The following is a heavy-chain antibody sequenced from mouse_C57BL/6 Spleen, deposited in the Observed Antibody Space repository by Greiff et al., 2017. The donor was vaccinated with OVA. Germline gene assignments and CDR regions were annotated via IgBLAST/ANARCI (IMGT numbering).Heavy chain of an antibody. V-gene: IGHV1-72*01. CDR3: ARWGEELGFDY. CDR1: GYTFTSYW. Sequence: QVQLKQPGAELVKPGASVKLSCKASGYTFTSYWMHWVKQRPGRGLEWIGRIDPNSGGTKYNEKFKSKATLTVDKPSSTAYMQLSSLTSEDSAVYYCARWGEELGFDYWGQGTTLTVSS. J-gene: IGHJ2*01. CDR2: IDPNSGGT. D-gene: IGHD4-1*01.